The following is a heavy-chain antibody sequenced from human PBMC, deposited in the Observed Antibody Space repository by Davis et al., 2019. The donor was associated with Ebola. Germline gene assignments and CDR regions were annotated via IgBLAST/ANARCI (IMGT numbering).Heavy chain of an antibody. CDR3: ARAEVGHASPFDC. D-gene: IGHD3/OR15-3a*01. CDR1: GASFSAYF. J-gene: IGHJ4*02. V-gene: IGHV4-34*01. Sequence: MPSEPLSPTCAVYGASFSAYFWAWIRQPPGKGLEWIGDINHSGTIHSGNTNYNPPLKNRAPIPLDKSNNQFALKLRAVTAADTAVYYCARAEVGHASPFDCWGQGTLVTVSS. CDR2: INHSGTIHSGNT.